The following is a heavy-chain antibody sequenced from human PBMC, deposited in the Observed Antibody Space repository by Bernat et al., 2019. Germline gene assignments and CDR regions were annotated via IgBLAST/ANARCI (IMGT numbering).Heavy chain of an antibody. J-gene: IGHJ5*02. CDR2: IYYSGST. Sequence: QVQLQESGPGLVKPSETLSLTCTVPGGSISSYYWSWIRQPPGKGLEWIGYIYYSGSTNYNPSLQSRLTISVDPSKNQFSLKLSSVTAADTAVYYCAGQTYLGGELMDWFDPWGQGTLVTVSS. V-gene: IGHV4-59*08. CDR1: GGSISSYY. D-gene: IGHD3-10*01. CDR3: AGQTYLGGELMDWFDP.